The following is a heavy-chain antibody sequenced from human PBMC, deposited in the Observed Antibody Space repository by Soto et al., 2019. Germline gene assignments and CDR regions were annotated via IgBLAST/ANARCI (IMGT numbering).Heavy chain of an antibody. V-gene: IGHV1-18*04. J-gene: IGHJ4*02. CDR2: FSTRNGDT. Sequence: QVHLVQSGADVRKPGASVKVSCQTSGYTFNTYGIVWVRQAPGQRFAWLGWFSTRNGDTNYAQGCKGRFPLTTDTSTPAYMELMNLRSDDTAVYFCARVQLVPSPAADFWGQGTLVTVSS. CDR1: GYTFNTYG. D-gene: IGHD6-13*01. CDR3: ARVQLVPSPAADF.